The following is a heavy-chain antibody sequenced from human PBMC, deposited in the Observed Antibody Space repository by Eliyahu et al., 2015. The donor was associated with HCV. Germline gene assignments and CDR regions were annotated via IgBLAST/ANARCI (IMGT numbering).Heavy chain of an antibody. Sequence: QLQLQESGPGLVKPSETLSLTCTVSGGSISSSSYYWGWIRQPPGKGLEWIGSIYYSGSTYYNPSLKSRVTISVDTSKNQFSLKLSSVTAADTAVYYCARTWIGLPHNWFDPWGQGTLVTVSS. D-gene: IGHD5-12*01. V-gene: IGHV4-39*01. CDR3: ARTWIGLPHNWFDP. CDR2: IYYSGST. CDR1: GGSISSSSYY. J-gene: IGHJ5*02.